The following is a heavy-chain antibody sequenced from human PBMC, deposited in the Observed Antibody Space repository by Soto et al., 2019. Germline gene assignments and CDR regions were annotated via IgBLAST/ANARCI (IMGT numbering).Heavy chain of an antibody. J-gene: IGHJ4*02. Sequence: KVSCKASGGTFSSYTISWVRQAPGQVLEWMGRIIXILGIXNYAKKFQGRXXITADKSXXTAYMELSSLRSEETAVYYCASPYSSSYEALDYWGQGTLVTVSS. D-gene: IGHD6-6*01. V-gene: IGHV1-69*02. CDR2: IIXILGIX. CDR3: ASPYSSSYEALDY. CDR1: GGTFSSYT.